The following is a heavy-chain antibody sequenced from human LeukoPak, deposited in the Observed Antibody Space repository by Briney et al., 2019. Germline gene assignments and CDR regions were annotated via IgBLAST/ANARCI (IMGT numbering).Heavy chain of an antibody. Sequence: GGSLRLSCAASGFTVSSNYMSWVRQAPGKGLEWVSSISSSSSYIHYADSVKGRFTISRDNAKNSLYLQMNSLRAEDTAVYYCARTYKGRDAFDIWGQGTMVTVSS. CDR3: ARTYKGRDAFDI. V-gene: IGHV3-21*01. CDR1: GFTVSSNY. CDR2: ISSSSSYI. J-gene: IGHJ3*02. D-gene: IGHD1-1*01.